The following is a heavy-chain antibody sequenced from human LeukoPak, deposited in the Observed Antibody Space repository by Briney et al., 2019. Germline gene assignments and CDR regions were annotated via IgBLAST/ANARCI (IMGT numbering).Heavy chain of an antibody. J-gene: IGHJ4*02. D-gene: IGHD3-16*01. CDR1: GFTFSNYA. Sequence: GGSLRLSCAASGFTFSNYAMTWVRQAPGKGLEWVSVIGGSGDYTSYANSVKGRLTISRDNSKNTLYLQMNSLRAEDTAVYYCAKHYGSAYTFFDCWGQGTPVTVSS. CDR2: IGGSGDYT. CDR3: AKHYGSAYTFFDC. V-gene: IGHV3-23*01.